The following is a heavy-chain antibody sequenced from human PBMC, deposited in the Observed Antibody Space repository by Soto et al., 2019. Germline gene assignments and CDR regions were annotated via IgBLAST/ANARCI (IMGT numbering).Heavy chain of an antibody. CDR3: ARTEVYFDY. V-gene: IGHV4-31*03. CDR1: GVSLTSGTYY. CDR2: SFYSGST. Sequence: QVQLQESGPGLVKPSQTLALTCTVSGVSLTSGTYYWSWIRQHPGKGLEWIGYSFYSGSTDYNPFLKRRVNISVDTSNNLFSLIPNSVTAAYMAVYFCARTEVYFDYWGQGTLVTVAS. J-gene: IGHJ4*02.